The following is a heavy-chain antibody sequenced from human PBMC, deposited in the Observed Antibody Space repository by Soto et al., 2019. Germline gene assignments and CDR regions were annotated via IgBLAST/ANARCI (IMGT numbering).Heavy chain of an antibody. V-gene: IGHV3-15*01. CDR2: IKSKTDGGTT. D-gene: IGHD3-3*01. J-gene: IGHJ6*02. CDR1: GLTFSNAW. CDR3: TTRDLHSYYYYYGMDL. Sequence: GGSLRLSCAASGLTFSNAWMSWVRQAPGKGLEWVGRIKSKTDGGTTDYAAPVKGRFTISRDDSKNTLYLQMNSLKTEDTSVYYCTTRDLHSYYYYYGMDLWGQGTTVTVSS.